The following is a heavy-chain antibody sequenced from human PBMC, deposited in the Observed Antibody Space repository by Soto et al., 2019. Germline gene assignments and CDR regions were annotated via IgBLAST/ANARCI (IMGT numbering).Heavy chain of an antibody. D-gene: IGHD1-1*01. CDR2: IYYSGST. J-gene: IGHJ6*03. CDR1: GGSISSYY. V-gene: IGHV4-59*08. Sequence: PSETLSLTCTVSGGSISSYYWSWIRQPPGKGLEWIGYIYYSGSTNYNPSLKSRVTISVDTSKNQFSLKLSSVTAADTAVYYCARLGWVPNWNDVGYYYYYMDVWGKGTTVTVSS. CDR3: ARLGWVPNWNDVGYYYYYMDV.